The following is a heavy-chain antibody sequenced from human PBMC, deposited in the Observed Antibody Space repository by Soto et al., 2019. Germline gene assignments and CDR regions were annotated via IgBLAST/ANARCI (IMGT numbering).Heavy chain of an antibody. CDR1: GGSIGSYY. Sequence: SETLSLTCTVSGGSIGSYYWSWIGQPPGKGLEWIGYIYYSGSTNYNPSLKSRVTISVDTSKNQFSLKLSSVTAADTAVYYCARKERDRRYYGSGMESYYYYMDVWGKGTTVTVSS. J-gene: IGHJ6*03. CDR2: IYYSGST. D-gene: IGHD3-10*01. V-gene: IGHV4-59*01. CDR3: ARKERDRRYYGSGMESYYYYMDV.